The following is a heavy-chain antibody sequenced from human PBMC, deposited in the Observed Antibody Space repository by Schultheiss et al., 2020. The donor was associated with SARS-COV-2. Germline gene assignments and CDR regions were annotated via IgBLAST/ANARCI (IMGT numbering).Heavy chain of an antibody. CDR3: ARVTNGWYNRPYDY. CDR2: IYYSGST. CDR1: GGSISSSNW. J-gene: IGHJ4*02. V-gene: IGHV4-4*02. Sequence: SETLSLTCAVSGGSISSSNWWSWVRQPPGKGLEWIGYIYYSGSTYYNPSLKSLVTISVDTSKNQFSLKLSSVTAADTAVYYCARVTNGWYNRPYDYWGQGTMVTVSS. D-gene: IGHD6-19*01.